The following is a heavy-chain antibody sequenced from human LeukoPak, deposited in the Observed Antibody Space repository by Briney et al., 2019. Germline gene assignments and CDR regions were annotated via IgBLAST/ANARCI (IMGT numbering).Heavy chain of an antibody. CDR3: AKACTSCSHFDY. J-gene: IGHJ4*02. V-gene: IGHV3-30*02. D-gene: IGHD2-2*01. CDR2: IRYDGSNK. Sequence: GGSLRLSCAASGFTFSSYGMHWVRQAPGKGLEWVAFIRYDGSNKYYADSVKGRFTISRDNSKNTLYLQMYSLRAEDTAVYYCAKACTSCSHFDYWGQGTLVTVSS. CDR1: GFTFSSYG.